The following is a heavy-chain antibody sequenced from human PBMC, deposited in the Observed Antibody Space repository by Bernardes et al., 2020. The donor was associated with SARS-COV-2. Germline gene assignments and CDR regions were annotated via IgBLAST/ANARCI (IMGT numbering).Heavy chain of an antibody. V-gene: IGHV3-23*01. J-gene: IGHJ4*02. CDR3: RTNWASKGFFGLPDH. D-gene: IGHD7-27*01. Sequence: VGSLRLSCVGSGFTFSSYGMSWVRQGPGKGLEWVSVISGSADSTDYADSVKGRFTISRDNSKNTLHLQMSSLRAEDTAVYYCRTNWASKGFFGLPDHWGQGTLVTVSS. CDR1: GFTFSSYG. CDR2: ISGSADST.